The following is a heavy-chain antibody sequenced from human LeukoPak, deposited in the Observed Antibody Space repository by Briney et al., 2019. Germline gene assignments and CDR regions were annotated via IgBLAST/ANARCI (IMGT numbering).Heavy chain of an antibody. D-gene: IGHD2-15*01. CDR1: GFTFSSYS. CDR2: ISSSSSYI. Sequence: GGSLRLSCAASGFTFSSYSMNWVRQAPGKGLEWVSSISSSSSYIYYADSVKGRFTISRDNAKNSLYLQMNSLRAEDTAVYYCARDCSGGSCYRGAFDYWGQGTLVTVSS. V-gene: IGHV3-21*01. CDR3: ARDCSGGSCYRGAFDY. J-gene: IGHJ4*02.